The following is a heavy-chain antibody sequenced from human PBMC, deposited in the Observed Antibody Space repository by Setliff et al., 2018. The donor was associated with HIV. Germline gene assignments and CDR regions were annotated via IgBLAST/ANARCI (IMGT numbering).Heavy chain of an antibody. CDR3: ALTGHRLLRGYMDV. CDR1: DDPISIYY. CDR2: LYVSGDA. D-gene: IGHD2-15*01. Sequence: PSETLSLTCYVTDDPISIYYWSWVRQPAGKGLEWIGRLYVSGDANYNPSLKSRVTMSLDTSKKHFSLNLKSVTAADTAVYYCALTGHRLLRGYMDVWGKGTTVTVSS. V-gene: IGHV4-4*07. J-gene: IGHJ6*03.